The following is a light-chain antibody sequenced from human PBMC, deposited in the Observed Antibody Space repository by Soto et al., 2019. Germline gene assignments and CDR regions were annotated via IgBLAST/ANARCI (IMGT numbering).Light chain of an antibody. CDR2: DAS. CDR1: ETVSSYL. J-gene: IGKJ1*01. CDR3: QQYGSSMWT. V-gene: IGKV3-20*01. Sequence: DIVLTQSPVTLSLSPGDRATLSCRASETVSSYLLWYQQKPGQDPRLLIYDASNRATGIPARFSGSGSGTDFTLTIRRLEPEDFAVYYCQQYGSSMWTFGQGTKVDIK.